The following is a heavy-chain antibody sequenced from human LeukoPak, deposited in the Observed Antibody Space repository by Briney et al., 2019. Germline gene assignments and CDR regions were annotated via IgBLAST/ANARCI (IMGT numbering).Heavy chain of an antibody. J-gene: IGHJ4*02. CDR1: GFIFSSYS. V-gene: IGHV3-21*01. CDR3: ARDAPSDDYGDYDPFDY. Sequence: GGSLRLSCAASGFIFSSYSMNWVRQAPGKGLEWVSSISSSSSYIYYADSVKGRFTISRDNAKNSLYLQMNSLRAEDTAVYYCARDAPSDDYGDYDPFDYWGQGTLVTVSS. CDR2: ISSSSSYI. D-gene: IGHD4-17*01.